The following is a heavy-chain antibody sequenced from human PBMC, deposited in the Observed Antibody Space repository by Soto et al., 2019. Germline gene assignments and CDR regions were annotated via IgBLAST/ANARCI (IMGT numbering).Heavy chain of an antibody. V-gene: IGHV4-59*01. CDR3: ARDLKEYCSDGKCNWFDP. CDR2: ISYSGST. J-gene: IGHJ5*02. Sequence: PSETLSLTCTVSGASITTYYWSWIRQPPGKGLEWIGYISYSGSTDYNPSLKSRVTISFDASKNQISLQVRSATAAGAAVYYCARDLKEYCSDGKCNWFDPWGQGTLVTAPQ. CDR1: GASITTYY. D-gene: IGHD2-15*01.